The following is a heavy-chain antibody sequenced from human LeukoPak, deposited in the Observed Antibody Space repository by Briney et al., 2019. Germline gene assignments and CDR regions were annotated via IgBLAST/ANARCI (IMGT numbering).Heavy chain of an antibody. CDR3: ARVRMGDDFNPFDY. J-gene: IGHJ4*02. D-gene: IGHD3-16*01. Sequence: PGGSLRLSCAASGFTFSSFWIYWVRHAPGKGLLWVSRIKSDGSETIYADSVKGRFTISRDNAKNTLYLQMDSLRAEDTAVYYCARVRMGDDFNPFDYWGQGTLVTLSS. CDR2: IKSDGSET. V-gene: IGHV3-74*01. CDR1: GFTFSSFW.